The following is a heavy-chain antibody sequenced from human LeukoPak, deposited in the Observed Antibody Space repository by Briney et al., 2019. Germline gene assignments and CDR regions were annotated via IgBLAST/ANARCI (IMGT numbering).Heavy chain of an antibody. CDR2: VYYSGST. Sequence: PSETLSLTCTVSGGSISTYYWTWIRQPPGKGLEWIGHVYYSGSTNYNPSLKSRVTISVDTSKNQFSLKLSSVTAADTAVYYCARDLGDTAMAKFHYYGMDVWGKGTTVTVSS. CDR3: ARDLGDTAMAKFHYYGMDV. V-gene: IGHV4-59*12. CDR1: GGSISTYY. J-gene: IGHJ6*04. D-gene: IGHD5-18*01.